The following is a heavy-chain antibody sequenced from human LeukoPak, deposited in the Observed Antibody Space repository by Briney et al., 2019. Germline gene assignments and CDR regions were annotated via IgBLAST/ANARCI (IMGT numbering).Heavy chain of an antibody. CDR3: AKAPVTTCRGAYCYPFDY. CDR2: ISSSGGST. CDR1: GFTFSSYG. D-gene: IGHD2-21*01. Sequence: GSLRLSCAASGFTFSSYGMSWVRQAPGKGLEWVSTISSSGGSTYYADSVKGRFTISRDNSKNTLYLQMNRLRPEDAAVYYCAKAPVTTCRGAYCYPFDYWGQGTLVTVSS. J-gene: IGHJ4*02. V-gene: IGHV3-23*01.